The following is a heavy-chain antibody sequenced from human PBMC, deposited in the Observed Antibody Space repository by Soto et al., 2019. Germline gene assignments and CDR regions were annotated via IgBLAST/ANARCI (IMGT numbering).Heavy chain of an antibody. Sequence: GGSLRLSCAASGFTFSSYAMHWVRQAPGKGLEWVAVISYDGSNKYYADSVKGRFTISKDNSKNTLYLQMNSLRAEDTAVYYCARGEAGTTDYYYGMDVWGQGTTVTVSS. CDR2: ISYDGSNK. CDR1: GFTFSSYA. D-gene: IGHD1-7*01. V-gene: IGHV3-30-3*01. CDR3: ARGEAGTTDYYYGMDV. J-gene: IGHJ6*02.